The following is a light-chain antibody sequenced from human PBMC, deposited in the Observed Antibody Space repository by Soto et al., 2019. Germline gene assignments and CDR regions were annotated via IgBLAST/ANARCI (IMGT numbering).Light chain of an antibody. Sequence: ALRITQSPSSLSASTGDRVTITCRASQGISSYLAWYQQKPGKAPKLLIYAASTLQSGVPSRFSGSGSGTDVTLTNSCLQSEDFATYYCQQYYSYPRTFGLGTKVEIK. CDR1: QGISSY. CDR2: AAS. J-gene: IGKJ1*01. CDR3: QQYYSYPRT. V-gene: IGKV1-8*01.